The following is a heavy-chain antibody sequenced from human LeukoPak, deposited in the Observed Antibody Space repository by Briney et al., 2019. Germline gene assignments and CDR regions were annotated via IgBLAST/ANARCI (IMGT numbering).Heavy chain of an antibody. CDR1: GFTFTNYW. D-gene: IGHD1-1*01. V-gene: IGHV3-7*01. Sequence: GGSLRLSCVASGFTFTNYWMNWVRQAPGKGLEWVASIKQDGSQKSYVDSVKGRFTISRDNAKNSLSLQMNSLRAEDTAVYYCARGYSPTIRTTGNDYWGQGTLVTVSS. J-gene: IGHJ4*02. CDR3: ARGYSPTIRTTGNDY. CDR2: IKQDGSQK.